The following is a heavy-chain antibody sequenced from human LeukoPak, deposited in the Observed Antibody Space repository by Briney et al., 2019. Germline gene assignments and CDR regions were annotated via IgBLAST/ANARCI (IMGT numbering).Heavy chain of an antibody. Sequence: GGSLRLSCAASGFTFSSYSMNWVRQAPGKGLEWVSSISSSSSNIYYADSVKGRFTISRDNAKNSLYLEMKSLRAEDTAVYYCARAYYDSSGYYYVYFDYWGQGILVTVSS. V-gene: IGHV3-21*01. CDR2: ISSSSSNI. D-gene: IGHD3-22*01. CDR1: GFTFSSYS. J-gene: IGHJ4*02. CDR3: ARAYYDSSGYYYVYFDY.